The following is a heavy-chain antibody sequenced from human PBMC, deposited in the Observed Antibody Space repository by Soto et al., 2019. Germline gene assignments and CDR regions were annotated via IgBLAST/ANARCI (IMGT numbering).Heavy chain of an antibody. CDR2: ISSSSSYI. CDR1: GFTFSTYN. Sequence: EVQLVESGGGLVKPGGSLRLSCAASGFTFSTYNMNWVRQAPGKGLEWVSSISSSSSYIYYADSVKGRFTISRDNAKNSLFLQMNSLRAEDTAVYYCAKEDNYYYDSSGYRGGFQHWGQGTLVTVSS. V-gene: IGHV3-21*01. D-gene: IGHD3-22*01. J-gene: IGHJ1*01. CDR3: AKEDNYYYDSSGYRGGFQH.